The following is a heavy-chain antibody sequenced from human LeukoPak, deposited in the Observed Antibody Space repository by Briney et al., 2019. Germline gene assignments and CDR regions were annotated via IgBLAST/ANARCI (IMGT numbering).Heavy chain of an antibody. CDR2: KYYSGST. J-gene: IGHJ4*02. Sequence: SETLSLTCAVSGVSINTCCYYWTWIRQPPEKGLEGIGYKYYSGSTRYNSSLRSRLTISLDTSKNQFSLRLTSVTAADTAVYYCARGRSYGFDFDSWGQGTLVIVSS. V-gene: IGHV4-61*01. CDR3: ARGRSYGFDFDS. CDR1: GVSINTCCYY. D-gene: IGHD3-16*01.